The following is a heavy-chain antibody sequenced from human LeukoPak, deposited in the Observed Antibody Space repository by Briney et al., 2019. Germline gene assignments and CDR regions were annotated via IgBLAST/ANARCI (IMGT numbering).Heavy chain of an antibody. CDR3: ARDRQSHWNDPNDAFDI. J-gene: IGHJ3*02. V-gene: IGHV1-46*01. D-gene: IGHD1-1*01. Sequence: ASVKVSCKASGYTFTSYYMHWVRQAPGQGLEWMGLINPTGGSTGYAQKFQGRVTMTTDTSTSTAYMELRSLRSDDTAVYYCARDRQSHWNDPNDAFDIWGQGTMVTVSS. CDR2: INPTGGST. CDR1: GYTFTSYY.